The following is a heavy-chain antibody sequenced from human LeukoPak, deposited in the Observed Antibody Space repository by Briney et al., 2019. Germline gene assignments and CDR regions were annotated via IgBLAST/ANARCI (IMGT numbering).Heavy chain of an antibody. CDR3: AKVQLGIGIDY. D-gene: IGHD7-27*01. CDR1: GFTFSSYW. CDR2: IKQDGSEK. V-gene: IGHV3-7*05. J-gene: IGHJ4*02. Sequence: GGSLRLSCAASGFTFSSYWMSWVRQAPGKGLEWVANIKQDGSEKYYVDSVKGRFTISRDDSKDTLYLQMNSLRAEDTAVYYCAKVQLGIGIDYWGQGTLVTVSS.